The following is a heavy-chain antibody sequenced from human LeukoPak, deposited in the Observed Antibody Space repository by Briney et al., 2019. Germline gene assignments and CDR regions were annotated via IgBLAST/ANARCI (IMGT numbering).Heavy chain of an antibody. V-gene: IGHV1-2*02. CDR3: ARGVAAVAGGYYFDY. D-gene: IGHD6-19*01. Sequence: ASVKVSCKASGYTFTGYYMHWVRQAPGQGLEWMGWINPNSGGTNYAQKFQGRVTMTRDTSISTAYMELSRLRSDDTAVYYCARGVAAVAGGYYFDYWGQGTLVTVSS. CDR1: GYTFTGYY. CDR2: INPNSGGT. J-gene: IGHJ4*02.